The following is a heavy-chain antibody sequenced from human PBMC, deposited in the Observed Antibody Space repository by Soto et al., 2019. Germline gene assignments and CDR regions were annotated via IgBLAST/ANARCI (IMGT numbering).Heavy chain of an antibody. CDR3: ARGSTIVRGAPSWFDP. Sequence: ASVEVYCEASAATVSSYATSWVRPAPGQGLEWMGGIIPIFGTANYAQKFQGRVTITVDKSSTTAYMELSSLRSDDTAVYYCARGSTIVRGAPSWFDPWGQGTLVTVSS. V-gene: IGHV1-69*06. CDR1: AATVSSYA. CDR2: IIPIFGTA. D-gene: IGHD3-10*01. J-gene: IGHJ5*02.